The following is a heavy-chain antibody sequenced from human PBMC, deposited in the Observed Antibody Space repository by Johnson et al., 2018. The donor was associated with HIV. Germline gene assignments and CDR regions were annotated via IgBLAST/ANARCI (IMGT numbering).Heavy chain of an antibody. CDR1: GFTFSRYC. CDR2: IKQDGSEK. CDR3: AKGQVARGAFDI. V-gene: IGHV3-7*02. J-gene: IGHJ3*02. Sequence: VQLVESGGGLVQPGGSLRLSCAASGFTFSRYCMNWVRQTPGKGLEWVANIKQDGSEKYYVDSVKGRFTISRDNAKNTLHLQMNSLRVEDTAVYYCAKGQVARGAFDIWGQGTMVTVSS.